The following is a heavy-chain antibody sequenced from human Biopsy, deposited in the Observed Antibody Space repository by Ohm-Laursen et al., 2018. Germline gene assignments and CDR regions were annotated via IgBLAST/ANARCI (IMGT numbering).Heavy chain of an antibody. D-gene: IGHD2-8*01. CDR3: ARDPLNGHKHFDY. CDR2: INCKTGAT. V-gene: IGHV1-2*02. Sequence: SVKVSCKASSYTFTDYNIHWMRRAPGQGLEWLGYINCKTGATDYAQKFQGTVTMTRDTSISTAYLALGSLRSADTAIYYCARDPLNGHKHFDYWGQGSLVTVSS. CDR1: SYTFTDYN. J-gene: IGHJ4*02.